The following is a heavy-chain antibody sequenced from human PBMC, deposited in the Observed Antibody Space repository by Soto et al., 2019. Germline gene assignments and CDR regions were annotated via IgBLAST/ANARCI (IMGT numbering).Heavy chain of an antibody. D-gene: IGHD2-21*02. J-gene: IGHJ6*02. CDR3: ARDRVAYCGGDCPNGMDV. V-gene: IGHV3-30-3*01. CDR2: ISYDGSNK. CDR1: GFTFSSYA. Sequence: QPGGSLRLSCAASGFTFSSYAMHWVRQAPGKGLEWVAVISYDGSNKYYADSVKGRFTISRDNSKNTLYLQMNSLRAEDTAVYYCARDRVAYCGGDCPNGMDVWGQGTTVTVSS.